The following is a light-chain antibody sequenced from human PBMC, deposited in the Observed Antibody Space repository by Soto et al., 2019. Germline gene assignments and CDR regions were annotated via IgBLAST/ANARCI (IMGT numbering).Light chain of an antibody. CDR3: QQYGSSGT. V-gene: IGKV3-20*01. J-gene: IGKJ1*01. CDR1: QSVSNNY. CDR2: GAS. Sequence: DSGLTQSPGTLTLSPWERATLSCRASQSVSNNYLAWYQQKPGQAPRLLIYGASNRATGIPDRFSGSGSGTDFTLTISRLEPEDFAVYYCQQYGSSGTFGQGTKVDIK.